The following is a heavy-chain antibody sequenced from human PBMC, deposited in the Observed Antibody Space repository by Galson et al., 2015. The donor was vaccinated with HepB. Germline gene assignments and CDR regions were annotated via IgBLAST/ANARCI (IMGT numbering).Heavy chain of an antibody. D-gene: IGHD3-9*01. CDR1: GFTFSSYA. V-gene: IGHV3-23*01. CDR2: ISGSGGST. J-gene: IGHJ3*02. CDR3: AKDLNWDTYYDILTGYYNPDDAFDI. Sequence: SLRLSCAASGFTFSSYAMSWVRQAPGKGLEWVSAISGSGGSTYYADSVKGRFTISRDNSKNTLYLQMNSLRAEDTAVYYCAKDLNWDTYYDILTGYYNPDDAFDIWGQGTMVTVSS.